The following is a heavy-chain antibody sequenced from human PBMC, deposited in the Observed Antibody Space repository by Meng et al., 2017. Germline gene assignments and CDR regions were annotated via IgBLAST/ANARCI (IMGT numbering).Heavy chain of an antibody. CDR2: ISHSGST. Sequence: VQLQASGPGLVKPSGSLSLTCAGSGGSISSSNWWSWVRQPPGKGLEWIGEISHSGSTNYNPALKSRLNISVDKSKNQFSLKLSSVTAADTAVYYCARRGIAAAGNNWFDPWGQGTLVTVFS. J-gene: IGHJ5*02. V-gene: IGHV4-4*02. CDR1: GGSISSSNW. D-gene: IGHD6-13*01. CDR3: ARRGIAAAGNNWFDP.